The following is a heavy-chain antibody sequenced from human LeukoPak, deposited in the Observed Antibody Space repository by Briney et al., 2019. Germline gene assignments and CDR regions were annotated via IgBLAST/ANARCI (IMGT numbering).Heavy chain of an antibody. J-gene: IGHJ5*02. CDR1: GGSFSGYY. Sequence: SETLSLTCAVYGGSFSGYYWSCIRQPPGKGLEWIGEINHSGSTNYNPSLKSRVTTSVDTSKNQFSLKLSSVTAADTAVYYCARGRVSRSLAMIKPPKNWFDPWGQGTRVTVSS. V-gene: IGHV4-34*01. D-gene: IGHD3-22*01. CDR2: INHSGST. CDR3: ARGRVSRSLAMIKPPKNWFDP.